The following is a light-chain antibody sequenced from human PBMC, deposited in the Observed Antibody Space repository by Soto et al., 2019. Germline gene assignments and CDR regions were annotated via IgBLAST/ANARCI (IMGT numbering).Light chain of an antibody. Sequence: IQLTQSPLSLSASVGDRVTITCRASEGISSALAWYQQKPGSPPKLLIYDASTLESGVPSRFSGSGSGTDFTLTLSSLQPEYLATYYCQLLDTYPPMYIFGQGTKLEIK. V-gene: IGKV1-13*02. J-gene: IGKJ2*01. CDR1: EGISSA. CDR3: QLLDTYPPMYI. CDR2: DAS.